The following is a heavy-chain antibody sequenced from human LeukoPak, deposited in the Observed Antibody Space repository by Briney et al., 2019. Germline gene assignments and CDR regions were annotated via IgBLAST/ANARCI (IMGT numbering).Heavy chain of an antibody. Sequence: PGGSLRLSCAASGFTFSSHNMNWVRQAPGKGLEWVSGISGSGGNTYYVDAVKGRFTVSRDNSKNTLYLQMNSLRAEDTAVYYCAKDQGYSGYGPGDSWGQGTLVTVSS. J-gene: IGHJ4*02. CDR2: ISGSGGNT. V-gene: IGHV3-23*01. CDR1: GFTFSSHN. CDR3: AKDQGYSGYGPGDS. D-gene: IGHD5-12*01.